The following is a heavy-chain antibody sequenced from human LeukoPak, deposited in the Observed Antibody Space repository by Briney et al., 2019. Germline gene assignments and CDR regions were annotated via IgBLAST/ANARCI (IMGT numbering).Heavy chain of an antibody. D-gene: IGHD2-2*02. Sequence: GGSLRLSCAASGFTFSSYAVSWVRQAPGKGLEWVSAISDSGSATYYADSVKGRFTISRDNSINTVYLQVNSLRAEDTAVYYCANLGKYCSGSSRYRWGQGTLVTVSS. CDR1: GFTFSSYA. CDR3: ANLGKYCSGSSRYR. CDR2: ISDSGSAT. V-gene: IGHV3-23*01. J-gene: IGHJ4*02.